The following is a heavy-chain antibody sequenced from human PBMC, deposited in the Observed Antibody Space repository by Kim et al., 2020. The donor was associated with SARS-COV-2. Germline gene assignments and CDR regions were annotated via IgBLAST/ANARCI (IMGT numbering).Heavy chain of an antibody. CDR1: GGSIINNY. CDR3: AHLPGREPFDI. V-gene: IGHV4-59*01. Sequence: SETLSLTCSVSGGSIINNYWSWIRQPPGKGLEWIGYILYSGSTNYNPSLRSRVTIFVDTSKNQFSLRLTSVTAADTAVYYCAHLPGREPFDIWGQGKMVTVSS. CDR2: ILYSGST. D-gene: IGHD1-1*01. J-gene: IGHJ3*02.